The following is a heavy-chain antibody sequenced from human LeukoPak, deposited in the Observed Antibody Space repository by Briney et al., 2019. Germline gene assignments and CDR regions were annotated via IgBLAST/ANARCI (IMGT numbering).Heavy chain of an antibody. CDR3: ARDPGSGYEEHFDY. CDR1: GFIFSDYY. CDR2: ISSSGSTM. Sequence: PGGSPRLSCAASGFIFSDYYMSWIRQAPGQGLEWVSYISSSGSTMYYTDSVKGRFTISRDNAKDSLYLQMNSLRAEDTAVYYCARDPGSGYEEHFDYWGQGTLVTVSS. D-gene: IGHD5-12*01. V-gene: IGHV3-11*01. J-gene: IGHJ4*02.